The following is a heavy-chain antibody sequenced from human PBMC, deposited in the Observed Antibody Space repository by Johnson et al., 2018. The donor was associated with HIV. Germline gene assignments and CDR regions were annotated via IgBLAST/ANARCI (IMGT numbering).Heavy chain of an antibody. D-gene: IGHD1-26*01. Sequence: VQLVESGGGVVQPGGSLRVSCAVSGLTLTTIIVHWARQAPGKGLQWVAAIWYDGNNKYYADSVKGRFTVSRDNAKNTLYLQMNSLRAEDTAVYYCARGSLSGSLDIWGQGTMVTVSS. V-gene: IGHV3-33*08. CDR3: ARGSLSGSLDI. CDR2: IWYDGNNK. CDR1: GLTLTTII. J-gene: IGHJ3*02.